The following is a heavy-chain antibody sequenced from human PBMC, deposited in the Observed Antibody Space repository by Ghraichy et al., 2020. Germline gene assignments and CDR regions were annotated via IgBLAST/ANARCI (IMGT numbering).Heavy chain of an antibody. CDR1: GYTFTSYG. J-gene: IGHJ4*02. CDR2: ISAYNGNT. V-gene: IGHV1-18*01. Sequence: ASVKVSCKASGYTFTSYGISWVRQAPGQGLEWMGWISAYNGNTNYAQKLQGRVTMTTDTSTSTAYMELRSLRSDDTAVYYCARDSDMITFGGVIVITDYWGQGTLVTVSS. D-gene: IGHD3-16*02. CDR3: ARDSDMITFGGVIVITDY.